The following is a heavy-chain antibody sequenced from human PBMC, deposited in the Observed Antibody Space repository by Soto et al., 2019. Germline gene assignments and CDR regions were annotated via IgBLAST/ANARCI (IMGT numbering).Heavy chain of an antibody. D-gene: IGHD6-19*01. J-gene: IGHJ6*02. CDR3: TTDQIAVAGKYYYYYYGMDV. V-gene: IGHV3-15*01. CDR2: IKSKTDGGTT. CDR1: GFTFSNAW. Sequence: GGSLRLSCAASGFTFSNAWMSWVRQAPGKWLEWVGRIKSKTDGGTTDYAAPVKGRFTISRDDSKNTLYLQMNSLKTEDTAVYYCTTDQIAVAGKYYYYYYGMDVWGQGTTVTVSS.